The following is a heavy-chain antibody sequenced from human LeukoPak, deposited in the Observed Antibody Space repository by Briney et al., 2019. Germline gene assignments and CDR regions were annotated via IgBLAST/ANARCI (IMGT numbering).Heavy chain of an antibody. V-gene: IGHV3-23*01. CDR1: GFTFSIYA. Sequence: GGSLRLSCAASGFTFSIYAMTWVRQAPGKGLEWVSAISANGGSTFYADSAKGRLTISRDNSKNTVSLQMDSLRAEDTAVYYCARLPGGSGYFDTYRFDSWGQGTLVTVSS. CDR3: ARLPGGSGYFDTYRFDS. D-gene: IGHD3-3*01. J-gene: IGHJ4*02. CDR2: ISANGGST.